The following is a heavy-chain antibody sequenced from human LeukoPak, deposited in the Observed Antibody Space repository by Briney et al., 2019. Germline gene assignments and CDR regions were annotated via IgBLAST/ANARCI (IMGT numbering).Heavy chain of an antibody. CDR2: IYYSGST. CDR3: ARRSMANPFDY. D-gene: IGHD2/OR15-2a*01. Sequence: PSETLSLTCTVSGGSISSSSYYWGWVRQPPGRGGEWVGSIYYSGSTYYNPSLKSRVTISVDTSKNQFSLKLSSVTAADTAVYYCARRSMANPFDYWGQGTLVTVSS. V-gene: IGHV4-39*01. CDR1: GGSISSSSYY. J-gene: IGHJ4*02.